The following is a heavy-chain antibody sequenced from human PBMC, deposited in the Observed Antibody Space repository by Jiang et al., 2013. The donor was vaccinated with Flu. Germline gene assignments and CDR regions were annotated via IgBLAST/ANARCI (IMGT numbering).Heavy chain of an antibody. Sequence: GSGLVKPSETLSLTCTVSGGSISSYYWSWIRQPPGKGLEWIGYIYYSGSTNYNPSLKSRVTISVDTSKNQFSLKLSSVTAADTAVYYCARQKGEQWLAYYFDSWGQGTLVTVSS. CDR3: ARQKGEQWLAYYFDS. CDR1: GGSISSYY. J-gene: IGHJ4*02. V-gene: IGHV4-59*08. CDR2: IYYSGST. D-gene: IGHD6-19*01.